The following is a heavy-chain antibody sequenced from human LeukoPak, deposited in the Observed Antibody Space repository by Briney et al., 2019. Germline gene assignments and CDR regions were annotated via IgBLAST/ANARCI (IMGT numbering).Heavy chain of an antibody. J-gene: IGHJ3*02. CDR3: AKDGGSGRYFAFDI. Sequence: GGSLRLSCAPSGFTYNRYGMHWVRQAPGKGLEWVACIRYDGSKGYFADSVKGRFALSRDNSKNTLYLQMSRLRTEATAVYFCAKDGGSGRYFAFDIWGQGTMVTVSS. CDR1: GFTYNRYG. V-gene: IGHV3-30*02. CDR2: IRYDGSKG. D-gene: IGHD1-26*01.